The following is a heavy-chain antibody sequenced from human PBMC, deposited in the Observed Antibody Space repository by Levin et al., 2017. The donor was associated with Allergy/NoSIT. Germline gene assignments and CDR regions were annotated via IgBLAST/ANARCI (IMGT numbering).Heavy chain of an antibody. CDR3: ARGGMGATADDTFDI. J-gene: IGHJ3*02. V-gene: IGHV3-21*01. CDR2: ISSRSTHI. D-gene: IGHD1-26*01. CDR1: GFVFSSYS. Sequence: GGSLRLSCAGSGFVFSSYSVNWVRRAPGKGLEWVSSISSRSTHIFYADSVRGRFTISRDNARNSLYLQMNSLRAEDTAVYYCARGGMGATADDTFDIWGRGTMVTVSS.